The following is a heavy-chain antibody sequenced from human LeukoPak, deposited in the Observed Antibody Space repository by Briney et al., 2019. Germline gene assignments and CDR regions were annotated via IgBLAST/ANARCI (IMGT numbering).Heavy chain of an antibody. CDR3: AKDAQRGFDYSNSLEY. D-gene: IGHD4-11*01. Sequence: GGSLRLSCAASGFTFSNAWMSWVRQAPGKGLEWVAVIWSDGTNQFYADSVKGRFTISRDYSQKTVYLEMHSLRTEDTAMYYCAKDAQRGFDYSNSLEYWGPGTLVTVSS. CDR1: GFTFSNAW. V-gene: IGHV3-33*06. J-gene: IGHJ4*02. CDR2: IWSDGTNQ.